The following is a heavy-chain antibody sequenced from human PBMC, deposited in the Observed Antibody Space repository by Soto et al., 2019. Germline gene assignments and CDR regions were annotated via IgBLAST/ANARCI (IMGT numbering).Heavy chain of an antibody. V-gene: IGHV4-39*01. Sequence: PSDTLSLTFTVSGCSISSSSYYWCWILQPPGKGLEWIGSIYYSGSTYYNPSLKSRVTISVDTSKNQFSLKLSSVTAADTAVYYCATPPAYYDFWSGYRDYWGQGTLVTVSS. CDR3: ATPPAYYDFWSGYRDY. J-gene: IGHJ4*02. CDR1: GCSISSSSYY. D-gene: IGHD3-3*01. CDR2: IYYSGST.